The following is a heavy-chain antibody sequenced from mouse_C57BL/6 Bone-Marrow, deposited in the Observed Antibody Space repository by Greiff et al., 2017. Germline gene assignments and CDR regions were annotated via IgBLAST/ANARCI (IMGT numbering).Heavy chain of an antibody. CDR2: ISSGGSYP. D-gene: IGHD2-3*01. Sequence: EVKLVESGGDLVKPGGSLKLSCAASGFTFSSYGMSWVRQTPDKRLEWVATISSGGSYPYYPDSVKGRFTISRDNAKNTLYLQMSSLKSEDTAMYYCARHEGMVTTFDYWGQGTTLTVSS. V-gene: IGHV5-6*01. CDR1: GFTFSSYG. CDR3: ARHEGMVTTFDY. J-gene: IGHJ2*01.